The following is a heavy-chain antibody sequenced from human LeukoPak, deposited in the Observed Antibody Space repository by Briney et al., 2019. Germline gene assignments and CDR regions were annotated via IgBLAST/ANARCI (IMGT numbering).Heavy chain of an antibody. CDR2: ISGNGGTT. CDR3: AKAPNYYDSSGHTVY. V-gene: IGHV3-23*01. J-gene: IGHJ4*02. D-gene: IGHD3-22*01. Sequence: GGSLRLSCAASGFTFNNYALNWVRQAPGKGLEWVSGISGNGGTTYYADSVKGRFTISRDNSKNTLYLQMNSLRAEDTAVYYCAKAPNYYDSSGHTVYWGQGTLVTVSS. CDR1: GFTFNNYA.